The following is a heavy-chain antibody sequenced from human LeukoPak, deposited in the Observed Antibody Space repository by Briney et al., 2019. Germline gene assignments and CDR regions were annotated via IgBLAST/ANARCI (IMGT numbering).Heavy chain of an antibody. J-gene: IGHJ4*02. D-gene: IGHD1-26*01. Sequence: GGSLRLSCAASGFTFSSYSMSWVRQAPGKGLEWVSSISDDSNYIYYADSVKGRFTISRDNAKNSLYLQMNSLRVEDTAVYYCANAYSGSYYFDYWGQGTLVTVSS. CDR1: GFTFSSYS. V-gene: IGHV3-21*01. CDR3: ANAYSGSYYFDY. CDR2: ISDDSNYI.